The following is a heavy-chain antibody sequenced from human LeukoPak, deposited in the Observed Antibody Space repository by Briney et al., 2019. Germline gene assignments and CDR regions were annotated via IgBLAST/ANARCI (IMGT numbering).Heavy chain of an antibody. CDR3: AKDSVAGTEMYYFDY. CDR1: GFTFSGYG. V-gene: IGHV3-30*18. J-gene: IGHJ4*02. D-gene: IGHD6-19*01. Sequence: GGSLRLSCAASGFTFSGYGMHWVRQAPGKGLEWVAVISYDGSNKYYADSVKGRFTISRDNSKNTLYLQMNSLRAEDTAVYYCAKDSVAGTEMYYFDYWGQGTLVTVSS. CDR2: ISYDGSNK.